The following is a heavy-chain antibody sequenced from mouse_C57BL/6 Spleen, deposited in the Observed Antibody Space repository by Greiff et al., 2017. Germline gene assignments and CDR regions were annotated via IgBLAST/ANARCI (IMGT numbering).Heavy chain of an antibody. Sequence: VQLKQSGAELVRPGASVKLSCTASGFNIKDDYMHWVKQRPEQGLEWIGWLDPENGDTEYASKFQGKATITADTSSNTAYLQLSSLTSEDTAVYYCTRDGNYNFDYWGQGTTLTVSS. CDR2: LDPENGDT. CDR3: TRDGNYNFDY. CDR1: GFNIKDDY. J-gene: IGHJ2*01. D-gene: IGHD2-1*01. V-gene: IGHV14-4*01.